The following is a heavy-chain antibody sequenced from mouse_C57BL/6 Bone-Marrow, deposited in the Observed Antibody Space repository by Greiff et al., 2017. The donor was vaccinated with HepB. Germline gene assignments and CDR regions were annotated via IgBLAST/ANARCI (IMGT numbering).Heavy chain of an antibody. Sequence: EVKLVESGAELVRPGASVKLSCTASGFNIKDDYMHWVKQRPEQGLEWIGWIDPENGDTEYASKFQGKATITADTSSNTAYLQLSSLTSEDTAVYYCTTEDYYGSSPAYWGQGTLVTVSA. V-gene: IGHV14-4*01. CDR2: IDPENGDT. D-gene: IGHD1-1*01. CDR3: TTEDYYGSSPAY. CDR1: GFNIKDDY. J-gene: IGHJ3*01.